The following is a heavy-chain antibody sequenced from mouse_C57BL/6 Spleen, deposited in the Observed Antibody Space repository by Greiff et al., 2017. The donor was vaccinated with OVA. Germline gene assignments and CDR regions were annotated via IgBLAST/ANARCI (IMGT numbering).Heavy chain of an antibody. V-gene: IGHV1-61*01. J-gene: IGHJ3*01. Sequence: QVQLQQPGAALVRPGSSVKLSCQASGYTFTSYWMDWVKQRPGQGLEWIGNIYPSDSETHYNQKFKDKATLTVDKSSSTAYMQLSSLTSEDSAVYYCARQGHYDDWFAYWGQGTLVTVSA. D-gene: IGHD2-3*01. CDR3: ARQGHYDDWFAY. CDR1: GYTFTSYW. CDR2: IYPSDSET.